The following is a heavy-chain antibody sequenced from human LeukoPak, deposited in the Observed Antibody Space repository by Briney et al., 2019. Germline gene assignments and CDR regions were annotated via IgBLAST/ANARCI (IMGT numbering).Heavy chain of an antibody. CDR2: INSDESIT. Sequence: PGGSLRLSCAASGFTFSSNWMHWVRQAPGKGLVWVSTINSDESITRYADSVKGRFTISRGNAKNTVYLQMNSLRAEDTAVYYCARYSLGYSDYWGQGTLVTVSS. J-gene: IGHJ4*02. V-gene: IGHV3-74*01. CDR1: GFTFSSNW. CDR3: ARYSLGYSDY. D-gene: IGHD4-11*01.